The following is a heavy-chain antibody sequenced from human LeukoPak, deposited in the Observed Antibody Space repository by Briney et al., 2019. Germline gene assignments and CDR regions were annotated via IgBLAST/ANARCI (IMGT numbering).Heavy chain of an antibody. Sequence: SETLSLTCTVSGGSISSGDYYWSWIRQPPGKGLEWIGYIHYSGSTYYNPSLKSRVTISVDTSKNQFSLKLSSVTAADMAVYYCASLLPITIFGVVKGWFDPWGQGTLVTVSS. CDR1: GGSISSGDYY. D-gene: IGHD3-3*01. CDR2: IHYSGST. CDR3: ASLLPITIFGVVKGWFDP. V-gene: IGHV4-30-4*01. J-gene: IGHJ5*02.